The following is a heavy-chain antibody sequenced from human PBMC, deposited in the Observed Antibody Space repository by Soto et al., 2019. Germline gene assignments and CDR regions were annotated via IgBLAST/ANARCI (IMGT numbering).Heavy chain of an antibody. CDR1: GFTFSSFE. V-gene: IGHV3-48*03. CDR3: ARDSRGGAARRPTFYY. D-gene: IGHD6-6*01. CDR2: IGRSGETI. Sequence: GGSLRLSCVGSGFTFSSFEMNWVRQTPGRGLEWLSYIGRSGETIYYADSVKGRFTISRDNAKSSLFLQMTGLRDEDTGIYYCARDSRGGAARRPTFYYWGRGTLVTVSS. J-gene: IGHJ4*02.